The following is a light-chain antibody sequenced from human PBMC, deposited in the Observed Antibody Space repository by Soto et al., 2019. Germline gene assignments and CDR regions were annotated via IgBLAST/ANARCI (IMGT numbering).Light chain of an antibody. CDR1: QSLATD. Sequence: EAGLTQSAANLSVSPGEGVTLXCSASQSLATDLVWFQQGPGQAPRPLICGASKRAIGLLARLSGSGSGREFTLNITSLQSEDFAVYYCKQYNNWPPITFGQGTRLEIK. CDR2: GAS. CDR3: KQYNNWPPIT. V-gene: IGKV3-15*01. J-gene: IGKJ5*01.